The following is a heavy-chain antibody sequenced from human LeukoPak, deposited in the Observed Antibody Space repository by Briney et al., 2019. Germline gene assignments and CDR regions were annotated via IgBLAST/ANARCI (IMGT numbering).Heavy chain of an antibody. J-gene: IGHJ5*02. V-gene: IGHV4-39*07. Sequence: SETLSLTCTVSSGSISTSNYYWGWVRQPPGKALEWIGNIFYSGGTYYSPSLKSRVTISLDTSRNQFSLKLNSVTAADTAVYYCAREGDDSSGYFPFNGWFDPWGQGTLVTVSS. CDR2: IFYSGGT. D-gene: IGHD3-22*01. CDR3: AREGDDSSGYFPFNGWFDP. CDR1: SGSISTSNYY.